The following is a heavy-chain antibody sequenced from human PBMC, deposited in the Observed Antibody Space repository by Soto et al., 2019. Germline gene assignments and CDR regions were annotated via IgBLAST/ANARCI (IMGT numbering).Heavy chain of an antibody. V-gene: IGHV2-5*02. J-gene: IGHJ4*02. CDR2: IYWDDDT. CDR1: GFSLSTYGVG. CDR3: AHRPGFSMAFDY. Sequence: QITLKESGPTLVKPTQTLTLTCNFSGFSLSTYGVGVGWIRQPPGKALEWLALIYWDDDTRFSLSLNSRLAITKDTSKSQVVLTMTHMDPVDTATYYCAHRPGFSMAFDYWGPGSLVTVSS. D-gene: IGHD3-10*01.